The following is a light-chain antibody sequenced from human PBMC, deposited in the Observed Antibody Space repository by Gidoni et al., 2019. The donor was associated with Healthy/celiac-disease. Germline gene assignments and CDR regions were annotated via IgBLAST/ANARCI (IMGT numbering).Light chain of an antibody. V-gene: IGKV3-11*01. CDR1: QSVSSY. J-gene: IGKJ4*01. CDR2: DTS. Sequence: ELVLTQSPATLSCSPGESATLSCRASQSVSSYLAWYQQKPGQAPRLLIYDTSNRATGIPARFSGSGSGTDFTLTISSLEPEDVAVYYCQQRTNWPLTFGGGTKVEIK. CDR3: QQRTNWPLT.